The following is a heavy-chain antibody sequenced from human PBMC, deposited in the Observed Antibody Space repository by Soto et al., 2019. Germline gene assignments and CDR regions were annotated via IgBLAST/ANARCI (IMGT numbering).Heavy chain of an antibody. Sequence: SETLCLTCSVSGCSISGGGYCWSWNRQHSGKGREGIGYIYYSGSTHYSPSLKSRVTISVDTSKTQFSLKLSSVTAADTAVYYCARDPGTIFGVVTDGMDVWGQGTTVTVSS. V-gene: IGHV4-31*03. CDR3: ARDPGTIFGVVTDGMDV. CDR1: GCSISGGGYC. J-gene: IGHJ6*02. CDR2: IYYSGST. D-gene: IGHD3-3*01.